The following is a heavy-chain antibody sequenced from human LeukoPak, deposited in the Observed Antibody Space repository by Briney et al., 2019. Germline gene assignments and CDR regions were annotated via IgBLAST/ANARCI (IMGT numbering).Heavy chain of an antibody. Sequence: GGSLRLSCAASGFTFSSYGMHWVRQAPGKGLEWVAVIWYDGSNKYYADSVKGRFTISRDNSKDTLYLQMNSLRAEDTAVYYCARDWHDSSGYPDYWGQGTLVTVSS. CDR2: IWYDGSNK. CDR1: GFTFSSYG. V-gene: IGHV3-33*01. CDR3: ARDWHDSSGYPDY. J-gene: IGHJ4*02. D-gene: IGHD3-22*01.